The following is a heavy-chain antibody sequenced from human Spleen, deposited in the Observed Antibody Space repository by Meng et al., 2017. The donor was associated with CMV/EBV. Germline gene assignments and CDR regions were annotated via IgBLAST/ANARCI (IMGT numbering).Heavy chain of an antibody. D-gene: IGHD3-10*01. CDR3: ARDYTYYYGSGSLYYFDY. Sequence: ASVKVSCKASGYTFTGYYMHWVRQAPGQGLEWMGWINPNSGGTKYAQKFQGRVTMTRDTSISTAYMELRSLRSDDTAVYYCARDYTYYYGSGSLYYFDYWGQGTLVTVSS. CDR1: GYTFTGYY. V-gene: IGHV1-2*02. CDR2: INPNSGGT. J-gene: IGHJ4*02.